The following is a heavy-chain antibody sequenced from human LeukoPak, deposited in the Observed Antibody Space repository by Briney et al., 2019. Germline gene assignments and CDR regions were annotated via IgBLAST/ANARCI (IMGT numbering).Heavy chain of an antibody. CDR1: GGSISHYY. Sequence: SETLSLTSTVSGGSISHYYWSWIRQPPGKGLEWIGYIYYSESTNYNPSLKSRVTISVDTSKNQFSLKLSSVTAADTAVYYCARQVGGIFGVVGMDVWGKGTTVTVSS. J-gene: IGHJ6*03. CDR2: IYYSEST. V-gene: IGHV4-59*08. D-gene: IGHD3-3*01. CDR3: ARQVGGIFGVVGMDV.